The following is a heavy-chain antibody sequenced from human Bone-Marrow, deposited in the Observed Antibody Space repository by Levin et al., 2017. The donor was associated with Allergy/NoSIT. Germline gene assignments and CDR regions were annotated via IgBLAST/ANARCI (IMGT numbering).Heavy chain of an antibody. CDR3: ARVSSGWHPPLLV. CDR2: MNPNSGNT. J-gene: IGHJ4*02. Sequence: GESLKISCKASGYTFTSYDINWVRQATGQGLEWMGWMNPNSGNTGYAQKFQGRVTMTRNTSISTAYMELSSLRSEDTAVYYCARVSSGWHPPLLVWGQGTLVTVSS. CDR1: GYTFTSYD. V-gene: IGHV1-8*01. D-gene: IGHD6-19*01.